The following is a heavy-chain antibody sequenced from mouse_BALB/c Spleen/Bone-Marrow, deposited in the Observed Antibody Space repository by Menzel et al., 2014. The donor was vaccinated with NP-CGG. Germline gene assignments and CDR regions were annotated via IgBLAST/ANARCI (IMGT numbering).Heavy chain of an antibody. Sequence: VQLQESGPGLVAPSQSLSITCTVSGFSLTGYGVSWVRQPPGKGLEWLGMIWGDGSTDYNSALKSRLSISKDNSKSQVFLKMNSLQTDGTARYYCARDSFLITRALDYWGQGTSVTVSS. D-gene: IGHD2-4*01. V-gene: IGHV2-6-7*01. J-gene: IGHJ4*01. CDR3: ARDSFLITRALDY. CDR2: IWGDGST. CDR1: GFSLTGYG.